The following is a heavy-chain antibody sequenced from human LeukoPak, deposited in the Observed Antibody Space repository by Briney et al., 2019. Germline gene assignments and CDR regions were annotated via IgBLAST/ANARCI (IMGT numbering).Heavy chain of an antibody. Sequence: AGGSLRLSCAASGFTFSGSAMHWVRQASGKGLEWVGRIRSKANSYATAYAASVKGRFTISRDDSKNTAYLQMNSLKTDDTAVYYCARDRLYDYVWGSYRYIPYYWGQGTLVTVSS. CDR2: IRSKANSYAT. CDR3: ARDRLYDYVWGSYRYIPYY. D-gene: IGHD3-16*02. J-gene: IGHJ4*02. CDR1: GFTFSGSA. V-gene: IGHV3-73*01.